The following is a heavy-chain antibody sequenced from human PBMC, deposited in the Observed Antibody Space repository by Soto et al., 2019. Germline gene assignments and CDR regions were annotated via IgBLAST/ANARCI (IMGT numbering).Heavy chain of an antibody. CDR3: ATGYSSGYVGNWFDY. CDR2: IYYSGTA. CDR1: GGSISTGGYY. Sequence: SETLSLTCTVSGGSISTGGYYWSWIRQHPGEGLEWIGYIYYSGTAYYNPSLKGRTAISADTSQNQFSLQLNSVTDEDTAVYYCATGYSSGYVGNWFDYWAQGTVVTV. J-gene: IGHJ5*01. V-gene: IGHV4-31*03. D-gene: IGHD3-22*01.